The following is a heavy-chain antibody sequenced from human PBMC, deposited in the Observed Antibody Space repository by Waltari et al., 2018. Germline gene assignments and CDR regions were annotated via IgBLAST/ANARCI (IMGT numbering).Heavy chain of an antibody. CDR3: AKAHEIDGPIFDY. CDR2: ISSTSFYI. D-gene: IGHD3-22*01. V-gene: IGHV3-21*01. Sequence: EVQLVESGGGLVKPGGSLRLACAASGFTFSSFTLNWVRQAPGKGLGWLSSISSTSFYIYYADSVKGRFTSSRDNAKNSLYLQMNSLRADDTAVYYCAKAHEIDGPIFDYWGQGTLVTVSS. CDR1: GFTFSSFT. J-gene: IGHJ4*02.